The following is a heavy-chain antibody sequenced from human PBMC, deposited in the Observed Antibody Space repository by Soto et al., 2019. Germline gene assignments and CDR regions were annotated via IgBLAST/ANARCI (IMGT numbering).Heavy chain of an antibody. V-gene: IGHV3-23*01. J-gene: IGHJ3*02. D-gene: IGHD4-17*01. CDR3: AKEGSVTTAPDAFDI. Sequence: GGSLRLSCAASGFTFSSHWMHCVRQAPGKGLMWVSGISGSGGSTYYADSVKGRFTISRDNSKNTLYLQMNSLRAEDTAVYYCAKEGSVTTAPDAFDIWGQGTMVTVSS. CDR1: GFTFSSHW. CDR2: ISGSGGST.